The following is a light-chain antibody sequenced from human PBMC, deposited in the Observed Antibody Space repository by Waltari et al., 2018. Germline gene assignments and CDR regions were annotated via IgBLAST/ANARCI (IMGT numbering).Light chain of an antibody. CDR1: SGHSSNV. CDR2: VNSDGSH. CDR3: QTGGHGTWV. V-gene: IGLV4-69*01. J-gene: IGLJ3*02. Sequence: QLVVTQSPSASASLGASVKLTCTLSSGHSSNVIAWLQQHPERGPRYLMKVNSDGSHSKGDEIPDRFSGSSSGAEHYRTISNLQSEDEADYYCQTGGHGTWVFGGGTKLTVL.